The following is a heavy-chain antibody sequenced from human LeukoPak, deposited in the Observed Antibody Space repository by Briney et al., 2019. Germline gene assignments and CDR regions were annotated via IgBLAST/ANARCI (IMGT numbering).Heavy chain of an antibody. D-gene: IGHD6-19*01. J-gene: IGHJ4*02. CDR2: IKQEGSEK. CDR1: GCSFSKYW. CDR3: ARVGPGITVYFDY. Sequence: PGGALRLSCVASGCSFSKYWLSWVRPAPGKGLEWVANIKQEGSEKDYVDSVKGRFTISRDNAKNSLDLQMNSLRAEDTAVYYCARVGPGITVYFDYWGQGTLVTVSS. V-gene: IGHV3-7*01.